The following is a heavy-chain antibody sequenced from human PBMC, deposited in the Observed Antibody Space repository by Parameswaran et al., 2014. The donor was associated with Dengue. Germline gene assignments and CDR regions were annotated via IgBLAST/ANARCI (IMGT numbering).Heavy chain of an antibody. D-gene: IGHD6-6*01. CDR2: INPNSGGT. CDR3: ARGIAADYYYYYYGMDV. Sequence: VRQAPGQGLEWMGWINPNSGGTNYAQKFQGRVTMTRDTSISTAYMELSRLRSDDTAVYYCARGIAADYYYYYYGMDVWGQGTTVTVSS. J-gene: IGHJ6*02. V-gene: IGHV1-2*02.